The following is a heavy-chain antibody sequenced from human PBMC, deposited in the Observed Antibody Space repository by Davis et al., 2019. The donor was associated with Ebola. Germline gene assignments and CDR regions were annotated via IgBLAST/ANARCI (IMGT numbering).Heavy chain of an antibody. J-gene: IGHJ4*02. Sequence: PSETLSLTCAVSGYSIGSGYHWGWIRQPPGRGLEWIGNRYHGTDASYNPALRSRVTISLDTSKNQFSLKLNSVTAADTAVYYCVNDGGHGGDSDYWGQGTLVTVSS. D-gene: IGHD4-23*01. CDR3: VNDGGHGGDSDY. CDR2: RYHGTDA. V-gene: IGHV4-38-2*01. CDR1: GYSIGSGYH.